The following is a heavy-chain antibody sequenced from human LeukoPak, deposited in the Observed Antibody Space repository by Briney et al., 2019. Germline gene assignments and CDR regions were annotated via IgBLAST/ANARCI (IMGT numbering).Heavy chain of an antibody. J-gene: IGHJ4*02. CDR2: ISGSGGST. V-gene: IGHV3-23*01. Sequence: GGSLRLSCAASGFTFSNYAMNWVRQAPGKGLEWVSAISGSGGSTSYADSVKGRFTIPRDNSKNILYLQVNSLRAEDTAVYYCAKGAMVVVVAPTEFDHWGQGALVTVSS. D-gene: IGHD2-15*01. CDR1: GFTFSNYA. CDR3: AKGAMVVVVAPTEFDH.